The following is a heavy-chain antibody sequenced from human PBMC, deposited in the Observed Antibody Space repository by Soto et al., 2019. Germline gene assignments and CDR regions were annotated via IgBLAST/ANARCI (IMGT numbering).Heavy chain of an antibody. V-gene: IGHV6-1*01. CDR1: GDSVSSNSAA. CDR2: TYYRSRWYN. D-gene: IGHD1-7*01. J-gene: IGHJ6*03. CDR3: AGTTSYQWYYMDV. Sequence: TLSLTCAISGDSVSSNSAAWNWIRQSPSRGLEWLGRTYYRSRWYNDYAVPVRSRITVNADTSKNQFSLQLTSVTPEDTAVYYCAGTTSYQWYYMDVWGKGTTVTVSS.